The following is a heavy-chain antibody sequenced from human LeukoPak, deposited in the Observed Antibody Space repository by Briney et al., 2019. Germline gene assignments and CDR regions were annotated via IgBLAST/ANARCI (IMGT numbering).Heavy chain of an antibody. CDR1: GGSFSGYY. Sequence: SETLSLTCAVYGGSFSGYYWSWIRQPPGKGLEWIGEINHSGSTNYNPSLKSRVTISVDTSKNQFSLKLSSVTAADTAVYYCARGGGSYYYDSSGYCLDYWGQGTLVTVSS. J-gene: IGHJ4*02. CDR3: ARGGGSYYYDSSGYCLDY. V-gene: IGHV4-34*01. CDR2: INHSGST. D-gene: IGHD3-22*01.